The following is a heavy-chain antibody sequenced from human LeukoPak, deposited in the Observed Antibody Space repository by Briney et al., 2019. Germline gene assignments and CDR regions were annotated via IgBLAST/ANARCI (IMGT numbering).Heavy chain of an antibody. CDR3: ARVGVRSGYYYVPFDY. J-gene: IGHJ4*02. CDR2: ISSSSSYI. CDR1: GFTFSSYS. D-gene: IGHD3-22*01. V-gene: IGHV3-21*01. Sequence: SGGSLRLSCAASGFTFSSYSMNWVRQAPGKGLEWVSFISSSSSYIYYADSVKGRFTISRDNAKNSLYLQMNSLRAEDTAVYYCARVGVRSGYYYVPFDYWGQGTLVTVSS.